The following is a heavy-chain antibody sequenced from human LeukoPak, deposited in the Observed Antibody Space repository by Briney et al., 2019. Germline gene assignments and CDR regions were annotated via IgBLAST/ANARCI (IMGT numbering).Heavy chain of an antibody. CDR3: ARSQGGDYDFWSGFDY. D-gene: IGHD3-3*01. Sequence: SETLSLTCTVSGGSTSSYYWSWIRQPPGKGLEWIGYIYYSGSTNYNPSLKSRVTISVDTSKNLFSLKLSSVTAADTAVYYCARSQGGDYDFWSGFDYWGQGTLVTVSS. CDR2: IYYSGST. V-gene: IGHV4-59*01. J-gene: IGHJ4*02. CDR1: GGSTSSYY.